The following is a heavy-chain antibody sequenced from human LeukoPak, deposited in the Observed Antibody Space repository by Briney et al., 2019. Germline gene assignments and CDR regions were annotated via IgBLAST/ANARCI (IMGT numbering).Heavy chain of an antibody. D-gene: IGHD6-19*01. V-gene: IGHV7-4-1*02. CDR2: INTNTGNP. J-gene: IGHJ6*03. Sequence: ASVKVSCKASGYTFTGYYMHWVRQAPGQGLEWMGWINTNTGNPTYAQGFTGRFVFSLDTSVSTAYLQISSLKAEDTAVYYCARTYSSGWYGGGDYMDVWGKGTTVTISS. CDR3: ARTYSSGWYGGGDYMDV. CDR1: GYTFTGYY.